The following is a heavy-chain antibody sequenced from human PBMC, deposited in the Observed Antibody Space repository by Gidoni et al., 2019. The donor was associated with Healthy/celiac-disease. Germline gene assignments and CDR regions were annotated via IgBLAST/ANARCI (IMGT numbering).Heavy chain of an antibody. J-gene: IGHJ4*02. CDR3: ARGEILGYCSSTSCYKRFDY. V-gene: IGHV5-10-1*03. CDR2: IDPSDSYT. Sequence: EVQLVQSGAEVKKPGESLRISCKGSGYSFTSYWISWVRQMPGKGLEWMGRIDPSDSYTNYSPSFQGHVTISADKSISTAYLQWSSLKASDTAMYYCARGEILGYCSSTSCYKRFDYWGQGTLVTVSS. D-gene: IGHD2-2*02. CDR1: GYSFTSYW.